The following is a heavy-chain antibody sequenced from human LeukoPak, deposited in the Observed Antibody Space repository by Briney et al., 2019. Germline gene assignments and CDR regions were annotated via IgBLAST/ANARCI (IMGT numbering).Heavy chain of an antibody. Sequence: SVKVSCKASGGTFSSYAISWVRQAPGQGLEWMGGIIPIFGTANYAQKFQGRVTITADESTSTAYMELSSLRSEDTAVYYCARAQYYYDSSSYNWFDPWGQGTLVTVSS. CDR3: ARAQYYYDSSSYNWFDP. D-gene: IGHD3-22*01. J-gene: IGHJ5*02. CDR1: GGTFSSYA. CDR2: IIPIFGTA. V-gene: IGHV1-69*13.